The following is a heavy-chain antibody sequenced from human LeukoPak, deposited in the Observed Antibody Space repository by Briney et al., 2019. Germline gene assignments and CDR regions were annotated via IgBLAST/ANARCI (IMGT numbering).Heavy chain of an antibody. Sequence: SETLSLTCTVSGGSISSSSYYWGWIRQPPGKGLEWIGSIYYSGSTYYNPSLKSRVTMSVDTSKNQFSLKLSSVTAADTAVYYCAREGDIVVVPAARGVNWFDPWGQGTLVTVSS. CDR3: AREGDIVVVPAARGVNWFDP. J-gene: IGHJ5*02. V-gene: IGHV4-39*07. D-gene: IGHD2-2*01. CDR2: IYYSGST. CDR1: GGSISSSSYY.